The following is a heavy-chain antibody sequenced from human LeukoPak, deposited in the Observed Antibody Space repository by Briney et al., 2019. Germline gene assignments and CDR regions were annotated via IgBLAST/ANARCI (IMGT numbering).Heavy chain of an antibody. CDR3: ARDNGWSADF. J-gene: IGHJ4*02. CDR1: GFTFSRHW. V-gene: IGHV3-7*03. D-gene: IGHD2-15*01. Sequence: PGGSLRLSCAASGFTFSRHWMYWVRQAPGKGLEWVANIKQDGSVKPYVDSVKGRFTISRDNAKNSLFLQMNSLRVEDTAVYYCARDNGWSADFWGQGTLVTVSS. CDR2: IKQDGSVK.